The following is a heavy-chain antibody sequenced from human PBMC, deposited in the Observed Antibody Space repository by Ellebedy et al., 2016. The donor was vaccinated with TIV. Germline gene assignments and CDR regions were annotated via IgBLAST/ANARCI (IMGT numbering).Heavy chain of an antibody. CDR3: ATSRARVY. CDR1: GFTFSSYD. V-gene: IGHV3-30*03. CDR2: ISYDANNK. J-gene: IGHJ4*02. Sequence: PGGSLRLSCAASGFTFSSYDMHWVRQAPGKGLEWVALISYDANNKYYADSVKGRFTIARDNSKNTLYLQMNSLRVEDTAVYYCATSRARVYWGQGTLVTVSS.